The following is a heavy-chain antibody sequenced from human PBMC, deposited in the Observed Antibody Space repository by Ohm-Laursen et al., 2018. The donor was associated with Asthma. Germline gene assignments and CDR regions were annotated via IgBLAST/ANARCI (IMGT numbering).Heavy chain of an antibody. V-gene: IGHV3-48*01. CDR2: ISGSSSSI. CDR3: ASRFDY. Sequence: SLRLSCSASGFTFSDYNMNWVRQAPGKGLEWVASISGSSSSIYYADSVKGRFTISRDNAKKSLYLQMNSLRGEDTAVYYCASRFDYWGQGTLVTVSS. J-gene: IGHJ4*02. CDR1: GFTFSDYN.